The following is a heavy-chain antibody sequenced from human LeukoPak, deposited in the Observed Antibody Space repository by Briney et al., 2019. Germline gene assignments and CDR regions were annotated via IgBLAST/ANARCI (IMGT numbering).Heavy chain of an antibody. CDR1: GYTFTNYW. J-gene: IGHJ6*03. V-gene: IGHV5-51*01. CDR3: ARHVGRYCSGGSCYRSYYMDV. Sequence: GESLKISCKGSGYTFTNYWIGWVRQMPGKGLEFMGIIYPGDSDTRYSPSFRGQVTISADKSISTAYLQWSSLKASDTAMYYCARHVGRYCSGGSCYRSYYMDVWGKGTTVTVSS. D-gene: IGHD2-15*01. CDR2: IYPGDSDT.